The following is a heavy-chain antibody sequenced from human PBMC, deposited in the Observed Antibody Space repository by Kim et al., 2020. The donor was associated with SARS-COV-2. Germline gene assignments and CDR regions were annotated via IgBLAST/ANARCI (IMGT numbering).Heavy chain of an antibody. J-gene: IGHJ3*02. CDR1: GGSISSSSYY. D-gene: IGHD6-13*01. V-gene: IGHV4-39*01. CDR2: IYYSGST. Sequence: SETLSLTCTVSGGSISSSSYYWGWIRQPPGKGLEWIGSIYYSGSTYYNPSLKSRVTISVDTSKNQFSLKLSSVTAADTAVYYCARSSSSWTRVDAFDIWGQGTMVTVSS. CDR3: ARSSSSWTRVDAFDI.